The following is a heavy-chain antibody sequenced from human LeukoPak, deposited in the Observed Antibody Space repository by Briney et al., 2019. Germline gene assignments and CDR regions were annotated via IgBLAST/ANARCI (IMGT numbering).Heavy chain of an antibody. J-gene: IGHJ6*02. Sequence: ASVKVSCKASGYTFTGYYMHWVRQALRQGLEWMGWINPNSGGTNYAQKFQGRVTMTRDTSISTAYMELSRLRSDDTAVYYCARSGYYYDSSGYYAVHYYYGMDVWGQGTTVTVSS. D-gene: IGHD3-22*01. CDR3: ARSGYYYDSSGYYAVHYYYGMDV. V-gene: IGHV1-2*02. CDR2: INPNSGGT. CDR1: GYTFTGYY.